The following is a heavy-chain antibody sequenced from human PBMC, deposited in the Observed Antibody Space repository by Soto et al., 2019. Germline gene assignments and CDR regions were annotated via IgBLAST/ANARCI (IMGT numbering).Heavy chain of an antibody. V-gene: IGHV3-23*01. CDR2: IHGNGGGT. D-gene: IGHD3-16*01. Sequence: ELQLLESGGGLVQPGGSLRLSCAASGFNCRNFAMSWVRQAPVKGLEWVSSIHGNGGGTYYADSVKGRFTVSRDDYQETLYLQLRSLRVDDTAIHSCATDAVRQNGVWDWFDPWGQGTLVTVSS. J-gene: IGHJ5*02. CDR3: ATDAVRQNGVWDWFDP. CDR1: GFNCRNFA.